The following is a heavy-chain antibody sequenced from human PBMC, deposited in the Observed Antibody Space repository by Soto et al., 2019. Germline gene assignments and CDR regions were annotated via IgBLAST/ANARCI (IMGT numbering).Heavy chain of an antibody. CDR1: GYTLTELS. Sequence: ASVKVSCKVSGYTLTELSMHWVRQAPGKGLEWMGGFDPEDGETIYAQKFQGRVTMTEDTSTDTAYMELSSLRSEDTAVYYCATVNSNFYYYYMDVWGKGTTVTVSS. J-gene: IGHJ6*03. V-gene: IGHV1-24*01. CDR2: FDPEDGET. D-gene: IGHD4-4*01. CDR3: ATVNSNFYYYYMDV.